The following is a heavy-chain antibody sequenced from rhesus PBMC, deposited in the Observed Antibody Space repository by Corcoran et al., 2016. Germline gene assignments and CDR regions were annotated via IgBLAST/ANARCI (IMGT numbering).Heavy chain of an antibody. V-gene: IGHV4S14*01. CDR1: GYSISSGYS. Sequence: QVQLQESGPGLVKPSETLSLTCAVSGYSISSGYSWGWIRQPPGKGLEWIGHISSGGSNYLNPSLKSRVTLSVDTSKNQFSLKLSSVTAADTAVYYCARDSSGWYGWGYFDYWGQGVLVTVSS. CDR3: ARDSSGWYGWGYFDY. J-gene: IGHJ4*01. CDR2: ISSGGSN. D-gene: IGHD6-31*01.